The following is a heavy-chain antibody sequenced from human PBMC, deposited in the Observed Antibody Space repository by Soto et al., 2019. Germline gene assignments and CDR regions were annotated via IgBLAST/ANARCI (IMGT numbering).Heavy chain of an antibody. CDR1: GYTFTSYY. Sequence: ASVKVSCKASGYTFTSYYMHWVRQAPGQGLEWMGIINPSGGSTSYAQKFQGRVTMTRDTSTSTVYMELSSLRSEDTAVYYCARDGKVTIFGVVTRTPYGMGVWGQGTTVTVSS. CDR3: ARDGKVTIFGVVTRTPYGMGV. D-gene: IGHD3-3*01. CDR2: INPSGGST. V-gene: IGHV1-46*01. J-gene: IGHJ6*02.